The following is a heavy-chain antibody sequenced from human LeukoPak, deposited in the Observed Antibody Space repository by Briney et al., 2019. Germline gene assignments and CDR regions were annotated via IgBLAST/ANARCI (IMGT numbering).Heavy chain of an antibody. D-gene: IGHD2-2*01. CDR2: ISWDVGST. CDR1: GFTFDDYT. Sequence: PGGSLRLSCAASGFTFDDYTMHWVRQAPGKGLEWVSLISWDVGSTYYADSVKGRFTISRDNSKNSLYLQMNSLRTEDTALYYCAKDKEDCSSTSCYRYFDYWGQGTLVTVSS. V-gene: IGHV3-43*01. CDR3: AKDKEDCSSTSCYRYFDY. J-gene: IGHJ4*02.